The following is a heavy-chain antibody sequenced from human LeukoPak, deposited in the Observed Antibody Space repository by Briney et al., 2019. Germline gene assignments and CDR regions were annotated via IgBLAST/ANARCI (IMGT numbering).Heavy chain of an antibody. CDR3: ARHLVVPAVSHGFDP. D-gene: IGHD2-2*01. CDR1: GGSISSSSYY. Sequence: SETLSLTCTVSGGSISSSSYYWGWIRQPPGKGLEWIGSIYYSGSTYYNPSLKSRVTISVDTSKNQFSLKLSSVTAADTAVYYCARHLVVPAVSHGFDPWGQGTLVTVSS. V-gene: IGHV4-39*01. CDR2: IYYSGST. J-gene: IGHJ5*02.